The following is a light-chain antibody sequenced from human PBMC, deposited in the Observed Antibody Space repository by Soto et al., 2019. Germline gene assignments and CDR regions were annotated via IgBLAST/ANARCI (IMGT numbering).Light chain of an antibody. Sequence: AIRMTQSPSSFSASTGDRVTITCRASQGISSYLAWYQQKPGKAPKLLIYAASTLQSGVPSRFSGSGSGTDFTLTISCMQSEDFAAYYCHQYYSYSLTFGGVTKVEIK. CDR3: HQYYSYSLT. CDR1: QGISSY. J-gene: IGKJ4*01. V-gene: IGKV1-8*01. CDR2: AAS.